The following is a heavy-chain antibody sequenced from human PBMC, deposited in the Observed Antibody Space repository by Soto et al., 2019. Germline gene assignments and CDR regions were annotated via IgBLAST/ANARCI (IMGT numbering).Heavy chain of an antibody. CDR2: IYYTGTT. Sequence: SETLSLTCTVSGGSIRDYYWGWIRQSPGKGLEWIGYIYYTGTTKYNPSLKSRVTISVDSSKNQFSLKLDSVTAADTAVYYWARLGGYYQAFDSWGQGTLVTVSS. CDR3: ARLGGYYQAFDS. CDR1: GGSIRDYY. D-gene: IGHD3-22*01. J-gene: IGHJ4*02. V-gene: IGHV4-59*08.